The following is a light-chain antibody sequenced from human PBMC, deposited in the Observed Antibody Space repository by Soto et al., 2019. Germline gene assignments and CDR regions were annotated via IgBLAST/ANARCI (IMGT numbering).Light chain of an antibody. J-gene: IGLJ1*01. Sequence: QSVLTQPASVSGFPGQSITISCTGTSSDVGTYNLVSWYQQHPGKAPKLMISEGSKRPSGVSNRFSGSKSYTTASLTISGPQAGDEAHYFWCSYGGGSTFYVFGTGTKVTV. CDR2: EGS. CDR1: SSDVGTYNL. V-gene: IGLV2-23*03. CDR3: CSYGGGSTFYV.